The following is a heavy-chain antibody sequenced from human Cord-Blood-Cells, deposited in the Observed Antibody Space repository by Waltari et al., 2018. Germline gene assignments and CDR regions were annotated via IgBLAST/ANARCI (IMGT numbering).Heavy chain of an antibody. CDR1: GGTFSSYA. CDR2: IIPIVGKA. D-gene: IGHD2-2*01. V-gene: IGHV1-69*06. Sequence: QVQLVQSGAEVKKPGSSVKVSCKASGGTFSSYAISWVRQAPGQGLEWMGGIIPIVGKANYAQKFQGRVTITADKATSTAYMELSSLRSEDTAVYYCARGGTIVVVPAAMDYYGMDVWGQGTTVTVSS. CDR3: ARGGTIVVVPAAMDYYGMDV. J-gene: IGHJ6*02.